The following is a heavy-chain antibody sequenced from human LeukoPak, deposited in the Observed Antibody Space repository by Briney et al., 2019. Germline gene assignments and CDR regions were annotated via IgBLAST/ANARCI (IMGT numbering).Heavy chain of an antibody. V-gene: IGHV3-48*01. CDR1: GFTFSSYS. CDR3: ARALGYCSSTICYRFDY. Sequence: GGSLRLSCAASGFTFSSYSMIWVRQAPGKGLEWVSHISSSSTTIYYADSVKGRFTISRDNAKNSLYLQMNSLRAEDTAVYYCARALGYCSSTICYRFDYWGQGTLVTVSS. J-gene: IGHJ4*02. D-gene: IGHD2-2*01. CDR2: ISSSSTTI.